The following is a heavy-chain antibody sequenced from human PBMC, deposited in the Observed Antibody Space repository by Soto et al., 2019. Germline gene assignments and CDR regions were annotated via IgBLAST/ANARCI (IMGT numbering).Heavy chain of an antibody. CDR2: INWSSGSI. D-gene: IGHD5-18*01. CDR1: GSTIEEYA. Sequence: EVHLVESGGGLVQPGRSLRLSCVVSGSTIEEYALHWVRQIPGEGLEWVAGINWSSGSIGYADSVKGRFTISRDDAKNSLYLQMNSLRTEDTALYYCVKGIKTALYYYYYMDVWGKGTRVTVSS. J-gene: IGHJ6*03. V-gene: IGHV3-9*01. CDR3: VKGIKTALYYYYYMDV.